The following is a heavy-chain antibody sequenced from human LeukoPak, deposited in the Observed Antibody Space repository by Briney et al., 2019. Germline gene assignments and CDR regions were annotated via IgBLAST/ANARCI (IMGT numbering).Heavy chain of an antibody. D-gene: IGHD1-26*01. J-gene: IGHJ4*02. V-gene: IGHV7-4-1*02. Sequence: ASVKVSCKASGYTFTSYAMDWVRQAPGQGLEWMGWINTNTGNPTYAQGFTGRFVFSLDTFVSTAYLQISSLKAEDTAVYYCAARCIVGATTFDYWGQGTLVTVSS. CDR1: GYTFTSYA. CDR3: AARCIVGATTFDY. CDR2: INTNTGNP.